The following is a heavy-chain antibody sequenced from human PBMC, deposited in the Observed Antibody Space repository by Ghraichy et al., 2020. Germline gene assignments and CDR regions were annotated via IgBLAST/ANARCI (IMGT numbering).Heavy chain of an antibody. CDR1: GFSFRSYA. Sequence: GESLNISCAASGFSFRSYAMSWVRQAPGKGLEWVSSISSTGETTYYVDSVKGRFTVSRDNSQNTLFLQMNSLRAEDTAVYHCAKDHVASTGYYYGMDVRGHGTTVTVSS. D-gene: IGHD1-1*01. CDR3: AKDHVASTGYYYGMDV. CDR2: ISSTGETT. J-gene: IGHJ6*02. V-gene: IGHV3-23*01.